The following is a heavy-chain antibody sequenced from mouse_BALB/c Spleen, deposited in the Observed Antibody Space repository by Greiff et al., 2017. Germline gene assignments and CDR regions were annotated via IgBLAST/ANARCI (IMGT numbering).Heavy chain of an antibody. V-gene: IGHV1S81*02. CDR1: GYTFTSYW. Sequence: QVQLQQPGAELVKPGASVKLSCKASGYTFTSYWMHWVKQRPGQGLEWIGEINPSNGRTNYNEKFKSKATLTVDKSSSTAYMQLSSLTSEDSAVYYCARDYCGRSAMDYWGQGTSVTVSS. J-gene: IGHJ4*01. D-gene: IGHD1-1*01. CDR2: INPSNGRT. CDR3: ARDYCGRSAMDY.